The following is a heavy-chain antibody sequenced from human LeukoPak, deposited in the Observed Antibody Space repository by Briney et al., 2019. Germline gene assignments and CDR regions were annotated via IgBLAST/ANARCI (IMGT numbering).Heavy chain of an antibody. J-gene: IGHJ3*01. Sequence: GGSLRLSRAASGFTVSSNYMSWVRQAPGKGLEWVSVLYTGGTTYYADSVKGRFTISRDNSKNTVYLDMNSLRAEDTAVYYCARAVDIVATTPFDLWGQGTMVTVSS. CDR2: LYTGGTT. D-gene: IGHD5-12*01. CDR3: ARAVDIVATTPFDL. CDR1: GFTVSSNY. V-gene: IGHV3-66*01.